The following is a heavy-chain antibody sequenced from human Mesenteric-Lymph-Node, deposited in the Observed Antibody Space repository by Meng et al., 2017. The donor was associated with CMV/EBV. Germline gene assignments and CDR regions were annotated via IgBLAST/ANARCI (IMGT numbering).Heavy chain of an antibody. CDR1: GGTFSSYA. J-gene: IGHJ5*02. CDR3: ARGIRGSSKYWFDP. D-gene: IGHD3-10*01. Sequence: SVKVSCKASGGTFSSYAISWVRQAPGQGLEWMGGIIPILGIANYAQKFQGRVTITADKSTSTAYMELSSLRSEDTAVYYCARGIRGSSKYWFDPWGQGTLVTVSS. V-gene: IGHV1-69*10. CDR2: IIPILGIA.